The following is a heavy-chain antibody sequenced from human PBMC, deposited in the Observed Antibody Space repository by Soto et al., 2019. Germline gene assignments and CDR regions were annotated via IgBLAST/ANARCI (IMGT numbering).Heavy chain of an antibody. CDR1: GLTVARYA. CDR2: ISVSRGST. Sequence: GCLRVXCPASGLTVARYALSWVRPAPGKGLEWVSAISVSRGSTYYADSVKGRFTISRDNSKNTLYLQMNSRRAEDTAVYYCAKGSFTIFGVVQYYFDHWGQGPLGT. CDR3: AKGSFTIFGVVQYYFDH. J-gene: IGHJ4*02. V-gene: IGHV3-23*01. D-gene: IGHD3-3*01.